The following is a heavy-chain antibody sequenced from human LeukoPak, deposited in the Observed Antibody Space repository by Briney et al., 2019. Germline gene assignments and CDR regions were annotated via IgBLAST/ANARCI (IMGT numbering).Heavy chain of an antibody. V-gene: IGHV3-23*01. CDR3: AKVWYRIAAAGYYFDY. CDR2: ISGSGGST. CDR1: GFTFNSYA. Sequence: GGSLRLSCAASGFTFNSYAMSWVRKAPGKGLEWVSSISGSGGSTYYADSVKGRFTISRDNSKNTLYLQMNSLRAEDTAVYYCAKVWYRIAAAGYYFDYWGQGTLVTVSS. J-gene: IGHJ4*02. D-gene: IGHD6-13*01.